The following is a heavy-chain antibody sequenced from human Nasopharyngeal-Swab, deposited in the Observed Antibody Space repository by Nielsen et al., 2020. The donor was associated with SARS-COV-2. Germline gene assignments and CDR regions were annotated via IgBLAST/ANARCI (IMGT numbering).Heavy chain of an antibody. CDR3: AKKTVGTYPFDY. Sequence: GESLKISCAASGFTFSRFGMDWVRQAPGKGLEWVSVFYSGGSTYHADSVKGRFTISRDNSKNTLYLQMNSLRAEDTAVYYCAKKTVGTYPFDYWGQGTLVTLSS. V-gene: IGHV3-23*03. CDR2: FYSGGST. CDR1: GFTFSRFG. J-gene: IGHJ4*02. D-gene: IGHD3-16*02.